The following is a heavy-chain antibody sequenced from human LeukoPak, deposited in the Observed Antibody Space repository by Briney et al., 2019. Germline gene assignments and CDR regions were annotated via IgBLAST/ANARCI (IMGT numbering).Heavy chain of an antibody. D-gene: IGHD3-22*01. CDR3: ARPPEAAYDSSGYDLDY. CDR1: GFTFSDYY. J-gene: IGHJ4*02. CDR2: IRSSGSTK. Sequence: GGSLRLSCAASGFTFSDYYMSWIRQAPGKGLVWVSYIRSSGSTKYYADSVKGRFTISRDNAKNSLYLQMNSLRAEDTAVYYSARPPEAAYDSSGYDLDYWGQGTLVTVSS. V-gene: IGHV3-11*01.